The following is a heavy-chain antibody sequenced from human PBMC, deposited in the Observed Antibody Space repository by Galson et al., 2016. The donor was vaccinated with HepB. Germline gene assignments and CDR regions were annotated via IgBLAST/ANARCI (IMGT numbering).Heavy chain of an antibody. CDR1: GFNFDTSE. CDR3: TKSSFDWLFLFDS. V-gene: IGHV3-48*03. Sequence: SLRLSCAASGFNFDTSELNWVRQAPGKGLEWLAHISRGGSHVYSEDSLKGRLTISRDNAKNLVNLPMASLRAEYTAMYYCTKSSFDWLFLFDSWGQGSLVAVSS. J-gene: IGHJ4*02. D-gene: IGHD3-9*01. CDR2: ISRGGSHV.